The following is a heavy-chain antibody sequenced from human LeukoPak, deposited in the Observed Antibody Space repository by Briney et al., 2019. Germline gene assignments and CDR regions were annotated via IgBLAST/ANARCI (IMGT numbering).Heavy chain of an antibody. Sequence: PGRSLRLSCVASGFTFNIYGMHWVRQAPGKGLEWVAVIWPDGSNEYYADSVKGRFTVSRDDSKNTLYLQMNSLRAEDTAVYYCARASGSYDYWGQGILVTVSS. CDR2: IWPDGSNE. CDR1: GFTFNIYG. J-gene: IGHJ4*02. V-gene: IGHV3-33*01. D-gene: IGHD1-26*01. CDR3: ARASGSYDY.